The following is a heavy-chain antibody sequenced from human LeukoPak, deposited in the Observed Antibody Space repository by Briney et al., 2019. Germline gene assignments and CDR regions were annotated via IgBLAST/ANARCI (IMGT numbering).Heavy chain of an antibody. CDR2: ISYDGSNK. D-gene: IGHD1-26*01. V-gene: IGHV3-30*18. CDR3: ANLLKGATEDYYYYGMDV. Sequence: GGSLRLSCAASGFTFSSYGMHWVRQAPGKGLEGGAVISYDGSNKYYADSVKGRFTISRDNSKNTLYLQMNSLRAEDTAVYYCANLLKGATEDYYYYGMDVWGQGTTVTVSS. CDR1: GFTFSSYG. J-gene: IGHJ6*02.